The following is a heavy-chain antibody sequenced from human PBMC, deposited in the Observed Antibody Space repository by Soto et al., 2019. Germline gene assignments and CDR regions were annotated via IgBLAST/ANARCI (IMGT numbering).Heavy chain of an antibody. CDR3: AKDHLETTVTTPSY. D-gene: IGHD4-17*01. CDR1: GFTFSNYG. CDR2: ISYDGNDK. J-gene: IGHJ4*02. V-gene: IGHV3-30*18. Sequence: QVQLVESGGGVVQPGRSLRLSCAASGFTFSNYGMHWVRQAPGKGLEWVAAISYDGNDKYYADSVKGRFTISRDNSKNTLYLQMNNLRSEDTAVYYCAKDHLETTVTTPSYWGQGTLVTVSS.